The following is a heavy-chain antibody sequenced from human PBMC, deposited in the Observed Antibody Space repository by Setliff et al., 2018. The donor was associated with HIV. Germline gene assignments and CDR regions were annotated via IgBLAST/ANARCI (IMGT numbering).Heavy chain of an antibody. V-gene: IGHV4-61*05. Sequence: SETLSLTCSVSGNSISSSSHYWGWIRQPPGKGLEWIGFIYYSGSTNYNPSLKSRVTISVDTSTNQFSLKLNSVTAADTAVYYCARVSAGKDYYDSSGYYYRFDYWGQGTLVTVSS. CDR2: IYYSGST. J-gene: IGHJ4*02. CDR3: ARVSAGKDYYDSSGYYYRFDY. CDR1: GNSISSSSHY. D-gene: IGHD3-22*01.